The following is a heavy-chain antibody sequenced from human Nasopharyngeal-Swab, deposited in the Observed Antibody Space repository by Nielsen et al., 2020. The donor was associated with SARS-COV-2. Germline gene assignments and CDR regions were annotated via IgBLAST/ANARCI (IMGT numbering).Heavy chain of an antibody. V-gene: IGHV3-21*01. CDR1: GFTCSSNL. CDR3: ARGGGNYGNYYFDC. J-gene: IGHJ4*02. CDR2: ISSSGAHV. D-gene: IGHD4-11*01. Sequence: GESLNTSCEAAGFTCSSNLMNWVRQAPGKGLEWVSSISSSGAHVYQPDSVRGRFTISRDNAKNSLYLQMNSLRVEDTAVYYCARGGGNYGNYYFDCWGQGTLVTVSS.